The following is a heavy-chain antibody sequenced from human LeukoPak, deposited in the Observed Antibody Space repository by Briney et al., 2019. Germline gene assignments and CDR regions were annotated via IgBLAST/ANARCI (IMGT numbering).Heavy chain of an antibody. CDR3: ARDGIPFGSGSYADY. J-gene: IGHJ4*02. CDR2: INNNGGST. CDR1: GFTFSSYP. D-gene: IGHD3-10*01. V-gene: IGHV3-64*01. Sequence: GGSLRLSCAASGFTFSSYPMHWVRQAPGKGLEYVAGINNNGGSTYYANSVKGRFTISRDNSKSTLYLQMGTLRAEDMAVYYCARDGIPFGSGSYADYWGQGTLVTVSS.